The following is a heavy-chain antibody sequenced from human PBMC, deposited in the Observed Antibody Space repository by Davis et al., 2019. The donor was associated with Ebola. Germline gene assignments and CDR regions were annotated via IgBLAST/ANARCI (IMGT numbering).Heavy chain of an antibody. CDR3: ARGGITMVVVPLDYNFYAMDV. D-gene: IGHD3-22*01. Sequence: SVQVSCKASAGTFISYAFSWVRQAPGQGLEWMGGIIPIFGTTNYAQKVQGRVTITADESTSTAYMEPSGLRTDDTAVYYCARGGITMVVVPLDYNFYAMDVWGQGTTVTVSS. CDR2: IIPIFGTT. J-gene: IGHJ6*02. CDR1: AGTFISYA. V-gene: IGHV1-69*13.